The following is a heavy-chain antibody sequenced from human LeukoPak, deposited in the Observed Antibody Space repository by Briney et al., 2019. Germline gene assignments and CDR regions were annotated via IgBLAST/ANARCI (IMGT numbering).Heavy chain of an antibody. CDR3: ARRGSSWNRCDY. J-gene: IGHJ4*02. D-gene: IGHD6-13*01. CDR1: GGSFSGYY. V-gene: IGHV4-34*01. Sequence: SETLSLTCAVYGGSFSGYYWSWIRQPPGKGLEWIGEINHSGSTNYNPSLKSRVTVSVDTSKNQFSLKLSSVTAAATAVYYCARRGSSWNRCDYWGQGTLVTVSS. CDR2: INHSGST.